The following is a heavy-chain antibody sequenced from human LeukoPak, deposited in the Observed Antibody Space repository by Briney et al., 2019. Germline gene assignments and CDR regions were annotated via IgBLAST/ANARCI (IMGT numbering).Heavy chain of an antibody. Sequence: GASVKVSCKASGYTFTSYGISWVRQAPGQGLEWMGWINPNSGGTNYAQKFQGRVTMTRDTSISTAYMELSRLRSDDTAVYYCAPGMVRGVPDYWGQGTLVTVSS. J-gene: IGHJ4*02. D-gene: IGHD3-10*01. V-gene: IGHV1-2*02. CDR1: GYTFTSYG. CDR3: APGMVRGVPDY. CDR2: INPNSGGT.